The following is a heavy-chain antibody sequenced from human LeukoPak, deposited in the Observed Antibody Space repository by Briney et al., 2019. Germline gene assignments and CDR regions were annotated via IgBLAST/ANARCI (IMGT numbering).Heavy chain of an antibody. CDR2: ISAYNGNT. D-gene: IGHD1-14*01. J-gene: IGHJ4*02. CDR1: GYTFTSYG. Sequence: ASVKVSCKASGYTFTSYGISWVRQAPGQGLEWMGWISAYNGNTNYAQKLQGRVTMTTDTSTSTAYMELSRLRSDDTAVYYCARDNQPYYFDYWGQGTLVTVSS. V-gene: IGHV1-18*01. CDR3: ARDNQPYYFDY.